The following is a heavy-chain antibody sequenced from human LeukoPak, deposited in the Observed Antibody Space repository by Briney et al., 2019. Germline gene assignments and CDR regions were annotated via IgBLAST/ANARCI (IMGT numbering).Heavy chain of an antibody. D-gene: IGHD6-19*01. Sequence: RASVKVSCKASGYTFTGYYMHWVRQAPGQGLEWMGWINPNSGGTNYAQKFQGRVTMTRDTSISTAYMELSRLRSDDTAVYYCARLRIAVAGMNYWGQGTLVTVSS. CDR2: INPNSGGT. J-gene: IGHJ4*02. CDR1: GYTFTGYY. CDR3: ARLRIAVAGMNY. V-gene: IGHV1-2*02.